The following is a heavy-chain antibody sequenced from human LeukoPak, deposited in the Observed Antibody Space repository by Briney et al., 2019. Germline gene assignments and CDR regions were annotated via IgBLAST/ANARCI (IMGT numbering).Heavy chain of an antibody. Sequence: ASVKVSCKASGGTFSSYAISWVRQVPGQGLEWMGGIIPIFGTANYAQKFQGRVTITTDESTGTAYMELSSLRSEDTAVYYCARGYSGYVPFDYWGQGTLVTVSS. CDR3: ARGYSGYVPFDY. D-gene: IGHD5-12*01. J-gene: IGHJ4*02. CDR1: GGTFSSYA. CDR2: IIPIFGTA. V-gene: IGHV1-69*05.